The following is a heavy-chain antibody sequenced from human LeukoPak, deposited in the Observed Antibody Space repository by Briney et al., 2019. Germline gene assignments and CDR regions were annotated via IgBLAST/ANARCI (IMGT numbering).Heavy chain of an antibody. CDR3: ARETSGTGAFDY. Sequence: ASVKVPCKASGYTFTSFYMHWVRQAPGQGLEWMGIINPSGAGTSYAQKFQGRITMTRDMSTSTVYMELSSLRSEDTAVYYCARETSGTGAFDYWGQGTLVTVSS. CDR2: INPSGAGT. D-gene: IGHD3/OR15-3a*01. CDR1: GYTFTSFY. V-gene: IGHV1-46*01. J-gene: IGHJ4*02.